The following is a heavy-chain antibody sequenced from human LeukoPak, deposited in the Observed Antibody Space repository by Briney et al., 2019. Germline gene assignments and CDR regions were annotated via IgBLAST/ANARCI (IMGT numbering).Heavy chain of an antibody. D-gene: IGHD6-19*01. V-gene: IGHV4-34*01. CDR2: MSHTGAT. CDR3: ARGRIAVAGTLDY. J-gene: IGHJ4*02. CDR1: GGSFSGYY. Sequence: SETLSLTCAVFGGSFSGYYWSWIRQSPEKGLEWIGEMSHTGATNYNPSLKSRVTMSVDTSKNQFSLKLSSVTAADTAVYYCARGRIAVAGTLDYWGQGTLVTVSS.